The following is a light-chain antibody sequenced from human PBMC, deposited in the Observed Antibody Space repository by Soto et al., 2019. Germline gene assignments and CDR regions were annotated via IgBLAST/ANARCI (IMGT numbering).Light chain of an antibody. Sequence: DIQMTQSPSSVAASVGDRVTITCRAIQGISSWLAWYQQRPEKAPNLLIYAASSLQSGVPSRFSGSGSGTDFTPTISSLQPEDVATYSCQYANTFPFTFGGGTKVGIK. CDR3: QYANTFPFT. V-gene: IGKV1-12*01. CDR2: AAS. J-gene: IGKJ4*01. CDR1: QGISSW.